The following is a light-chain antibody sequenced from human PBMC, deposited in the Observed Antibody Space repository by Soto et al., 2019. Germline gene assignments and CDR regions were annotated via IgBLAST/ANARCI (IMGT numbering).Light chain of an antibody. V-gene: IGKV3-20*01. CDR3: QQYGSSGT. CDR2: GAT. CDR1: QSVSSY. J-gene: IGKJ1*01. Sequence: EIVLTQSPGTLSLSPGERATLSCRASQSVSSYLAWYTPQPGQAPSLLIHGATTRATGIPARFSGSGSGTDFTLTIRRLEPEDFAVYYCQQYGSSGTFGQGTKVDIK.